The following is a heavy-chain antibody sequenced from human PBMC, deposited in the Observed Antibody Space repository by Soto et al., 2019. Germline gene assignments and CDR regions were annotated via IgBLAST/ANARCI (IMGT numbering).Heavy chain of an antibody. CDR2: INHSGST. V-gene: IGHV4-34*01. CDR3: ARAYFVDY. J-gene: IGHJ4*02. CDR1: GGSFSGYY. Sequence: TSETLSLTCAVYGGSFSGYYWSWIRQPPGKGLEWIGEINHSGSTNYNPSLKSRVTISVDTSKNQFSLKLSSVTAADTAVYYCARAYFVDYWGQGTLVTVSS. D-gene: IGHD3-10*01.